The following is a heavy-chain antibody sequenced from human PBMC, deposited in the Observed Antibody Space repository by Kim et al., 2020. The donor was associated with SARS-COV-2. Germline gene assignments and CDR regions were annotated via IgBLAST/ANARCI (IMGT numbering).Heavy chain of an antibody. CDR1: GYTFTNYY. J-gene: IGHJ6*02. CDR3: ARSQYYYDNCGYYAGVYYYYGMYV. Sequence: ASVKVSCKASGYTFTNYYMHWVRQAPGQGLEWMGLINPSSGSTSYAQKFRGRVTMTRDTSTSTVYMELSSLSSEDTAVYYCARSQYYYDNCGYYAGVYYYYGMYVGGQGNTVIVTS. D-gene: IGHD3-22*01. V-gene: IGHV1-46*01. CDR2: INPSSGST.